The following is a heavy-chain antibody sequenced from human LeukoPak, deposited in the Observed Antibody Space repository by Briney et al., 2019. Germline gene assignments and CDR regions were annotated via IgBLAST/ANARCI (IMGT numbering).Heavy chain of an antibody. Sequence: SETLSLTCAVDGGSFSGYYWSWIRQPPGKGLEWIGEINHSGSTNYNPSLKSRVTISVDTSNNQFSLKLSSVTAADTAVYYCAGYYYDSSGYYTFDYWGQGTLVTVSS. CDR3: AGYYYDSSGYYTFDY. CDR1: GGSFSGYY. D-gene: IGHD3-22*01. V-gene: IGHV4-34*01. J-gene: IGHJ4*02. CDR2: INHSGST.